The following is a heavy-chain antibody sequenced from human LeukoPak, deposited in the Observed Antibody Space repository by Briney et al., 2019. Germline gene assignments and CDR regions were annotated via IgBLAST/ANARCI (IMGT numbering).Heavy chain of an antibody. CDR1: GFTFGDYA. CDR3: TRGSVWGSYRPDY. CDR2: IRNKAYGGTT. D-gene: IGHD3-16*02. V-gene: IGHV3-49*04. J-gene: IGHJ4*02. Sequence: GRSLRLSCTASGFTFGDYAMSWVRQAPGKGLAWVGFIRNKAYGGTTEYAASVKGRFSISRDDSKSIAYLQMNSLKTEDTAVYYCTRGSVWGSYRPDYWGQGTLVTVSS.